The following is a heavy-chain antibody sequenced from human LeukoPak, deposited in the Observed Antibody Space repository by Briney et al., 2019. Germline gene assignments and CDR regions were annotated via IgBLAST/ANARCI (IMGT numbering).Heavy chain of an antibody. Sequence: GSLRLSCAASGFTFSSYGMHWVRQAPGKGLEWVAFIRYDGSNKYYADSVKGRFTISRDNAKNSLYLQMNSLRAEDTAVYYCARGSGGAFGGVMVDHWGQGTLVTVSS. D-gene: IGHD3-16*01. CDR3: ARGSGGAFGGVMVDH. J-gene: IGHJ4*02. V-gene: IGHV3-30*02. CDR2: IRYDGSNK. CDR1: GFTFSSYG.